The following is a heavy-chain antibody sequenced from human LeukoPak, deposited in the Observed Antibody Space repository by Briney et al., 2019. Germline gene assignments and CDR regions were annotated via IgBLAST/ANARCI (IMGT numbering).Heavy chain of an antibody. J-gene: IGHJ3*02. D-gene: IGHD6-13*01. Sequence: SETLSLTCAVYGGSFSGYYWSWIRQPPGKGLEWIGEINHSGRTKYNPSLKSRVTISVDTSKNQSSLKLSSVPAADTAVYYCARASIAAAAAFDIWGQGTMVTVSS. CDR2: INHSGRT. V-gene: IGHV4-34*01. CDR1: GGSFSGYY. CDR3: ARASIAAAAAFDI.